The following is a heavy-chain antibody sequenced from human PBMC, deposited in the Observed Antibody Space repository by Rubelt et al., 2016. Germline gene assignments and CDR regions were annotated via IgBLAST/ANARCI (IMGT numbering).Heavy chain of an antibody. V-gene: IGHV3-30*04. J-gene: IGHJ4*02. CDR3: ARDRFAQPNRRPGGVDY. CDR1: GFTFSSYA. CDR2: ISYDGSNK. Sequence: GGSLRLSCAASGFTFSSYAMSWVRQAPGKGLEWVAVISYDGSNKYYADSVKGRFTISRDNSKNTLYLQMNSLRAEDTAVYYCARDRFAQPNRRPGGVDYWGQGTLVTVSS. D-gene: IGHD3-3*01.